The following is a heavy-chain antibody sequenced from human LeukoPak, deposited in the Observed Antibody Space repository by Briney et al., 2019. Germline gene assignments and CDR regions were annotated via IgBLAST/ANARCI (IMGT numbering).Heavy chain of an antibody. D-gene: IGHD3-10*01. V-gene: IGHV1-69*05. CDR2: IIPIFGTA. CDR3: ARIITMVRGVIITGAWFDP. J-gene: IGHJ5*02. CDR1: GGTFSSYA. Sequence: SVKVSCKASGGTFSSYAISWVRQAPGQGLEWMGGIIPIFGTANYAQKFQGRVTITTDESTCTAYMELSSLRSEDTAVYYCARIITMVRGVIITGAWFDPWGQGTLVTVSS.